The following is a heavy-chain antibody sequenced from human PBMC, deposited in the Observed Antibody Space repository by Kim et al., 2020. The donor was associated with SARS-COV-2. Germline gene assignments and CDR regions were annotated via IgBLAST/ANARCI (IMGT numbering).Heavy chain of an antibody. CDR1: GGSISSSNW. CDR2: IYHSGST. D-gene: IGHD5-12*01. Sequence: SETLSLTCAVSGGSISSSNWWSWVHQPPGKGLEWIGEIYHSGSTNYNPSLKSRVTISVDKSKNQFSLKLSSVTAADTAVYYCARARGYSGYDFDYWGQGTLVTVSS. V-gene: IGHV4-4*02. CDR3: ARARGYSGYDFDY. J-gene: IGHJ4*02.